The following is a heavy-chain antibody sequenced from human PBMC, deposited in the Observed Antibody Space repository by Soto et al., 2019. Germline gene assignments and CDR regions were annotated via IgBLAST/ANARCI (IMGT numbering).Heavy chain of an antibody. CDR2: IWYDGSNK. J-gene: IGHJ6*02. V-gene: IGHV3-33*01. Sequence: QVQLVESGGGVVQPGRSLRLSCAASGFTFSSYGMHWVRQAPGKGLEWVAVIWYDGSNKYYADSVKGRFTISRDNSKNRLYLQMNSLRAEETDVYYCARELYKTYYDFWSGYYTGDYYYGMDVWGQGTTVTVSS. D-gene: IGHD3-3*01. CDR3: ARELYKTYYDFWSGYYTGDYYYGMDV. CDR1: GFTFSSYG.